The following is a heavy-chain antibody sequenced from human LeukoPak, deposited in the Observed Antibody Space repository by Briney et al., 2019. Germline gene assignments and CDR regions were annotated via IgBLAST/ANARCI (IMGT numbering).Heavy chain of an antibody. D-gene: IGHD3-9*01. CDR1: GGSISSYY. Sequence: SETLSLTCTVSGGSISSYYWSWIRQPPGKGLEWIGYIYYSGSTNYNPSLKSRVTISVDTSKNQFSLKLSSVTAADTAVYYCARGNRGVLRYFHWLPDFGYWGQGTLVTVSS. CDR2: IYYSGST. V-gene: IGHV4-59*08. CDR3: ARGNRGVLRYFHWLPDFGY. J-gene: IGHJ4*02.